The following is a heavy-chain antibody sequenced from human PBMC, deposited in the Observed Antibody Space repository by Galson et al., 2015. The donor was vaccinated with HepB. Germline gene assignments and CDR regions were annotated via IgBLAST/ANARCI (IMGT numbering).Heavy chain of an antibody. CDR2: TYYRARWYS. J-gene: IGHJ6*02. CDR3: ATVAGTIYNYRMDG. Sequence: CAISGDSVSSNSAAWYWIRQSPSRGLEWLGRTYYRARWYSDYAVSVRSRITINADTSKNQFSLQLKSVTPEDTATYYCATVAGTIYNYRMDGWGQGTTVTVSS. V-gene: IGHV6-1*01. D-gene: IGHD2-15*01. CDR1: GDSVSSNSAA.